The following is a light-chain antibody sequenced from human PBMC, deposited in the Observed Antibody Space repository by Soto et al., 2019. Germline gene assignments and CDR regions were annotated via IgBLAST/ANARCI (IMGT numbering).Light chain of an antibody. J-gene: IGKJ1*01. CDR3: QQYGSAPRT. CDR1: QSVRSSY. V-gene: IGKV3-20*01. CDR2: GAS. Sequence: EIVLTQSPGTLSLSPGERATLSCRASQSVRSSYLAWYQQKPGQAPRLLIYGASSRATGIPDRCSGSGSGTDFTLTISRLEPEAFAVYYCQQYGSAPRTFGQGTKVEIK.